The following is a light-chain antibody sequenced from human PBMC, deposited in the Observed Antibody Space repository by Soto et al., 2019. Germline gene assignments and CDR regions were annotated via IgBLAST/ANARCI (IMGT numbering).Light chain of an antibody. J-gene: IGKJ1*01. Sequence: DIQMTQSPSTLSVSVGDRVTITCRASQTISSWLAWYQQKPGKAPKLLIYEASTLKSGVPSRFSGSGSGTEFTLTISSLQPDDFATYYCQHYNSYSEAFGQGTKVDI. CDR1: QTISSW. CDR3: QHYNSYSEA. V-gene: IGKV1-5*03. CDR2: EAS.